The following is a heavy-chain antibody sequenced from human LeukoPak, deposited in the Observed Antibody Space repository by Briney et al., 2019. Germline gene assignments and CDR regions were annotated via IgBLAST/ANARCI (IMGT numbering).Heavy chain of an antibody. CDR2: IWYDGSNK. V-gene: IGHV3-33*06. CDR1: GFTFSTYA. Sequence: GRSLRLSCAASGFTFSTYAMHWVRQAPGKGLEWVAVIWYDGSNKYHADSVKGRFTISRDNSKNTLYLQMNSLRAEDTAVYYCAKGKGNYYDRSGYYVLDYWGQGTLVTVSS. CDR3: AKGKGNYYDRSGYYVLDY. J-gene: IGHJ4*02. D-gene: IGHD3-22*01.